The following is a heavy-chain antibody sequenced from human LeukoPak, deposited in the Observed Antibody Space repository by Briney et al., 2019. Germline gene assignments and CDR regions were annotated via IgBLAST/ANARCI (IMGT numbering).Heavy chain of an antibody. Sequence: EASVKVSCKASGYTFTSYGISWVRQAPGQGLEWMGWTSAYNGNTNYAQKLQGRVTMTTDTSTSTAYMELRSLRSDDTAVYYCARRPSWDGGSGSYSHAFDIWGQGTMVTVSS. CDR3: ARRPSWDGGSGSYSHAFDI. D-gene: IGHD3-10*01. CDR1: GYTFTSYG. J-gene: IGHJ3*02. V-gene: IGHV1-18*04. CDR2: TSAYNGNT.